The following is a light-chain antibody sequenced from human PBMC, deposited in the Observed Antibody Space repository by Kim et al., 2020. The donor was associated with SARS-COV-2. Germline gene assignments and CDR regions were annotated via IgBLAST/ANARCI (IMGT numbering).Light chain of an antibody. CDR2: DAS. CDR3: QQRYNWPPIT. CDR1: RSISNS. Sequence: SPGEGATLSCRASRSISNSLAWYQQKPGQPPRLLIYDASTRATGIPARFSGSGSGTDFTLTIRSLEPEDFALYYCQQRYNWPPITFGQGTRLEIK. J-gene: IGKJ5*01. V-gene: IGKV3-11*01.